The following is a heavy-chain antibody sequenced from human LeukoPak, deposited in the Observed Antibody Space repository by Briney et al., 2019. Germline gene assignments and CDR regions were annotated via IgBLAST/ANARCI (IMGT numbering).Heavy chain of an antibody. Sequence: SETLSLACAVYGGSFSGYYWSWIRQPPGKGLEWIGEINHSGSTNYNPSLKSRVTISVDTSKNQFSLKLSSVTAADTAVYYCARGFVVVPSGWFDPWGQGTLVTVSS. CDR2: INHSGST. CDR1: GGSFSGYY. J-gene: IGHJ5*02. D-gene: IGHD2-2*01. V-gene: IGHV4-34*01. CDR3: ARGFVVVPSGWFDP.